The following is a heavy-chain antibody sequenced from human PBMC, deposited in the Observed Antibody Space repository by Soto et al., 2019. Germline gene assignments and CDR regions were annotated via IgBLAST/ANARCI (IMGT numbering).Heavy chain of an antibody. Sequence: GESLKISCKGSGYSFTSYWIGWVRQMPGKGLEWMGIIYPGDSDTRYSPSYQGQVTISADKSISTAYLQWSSLKASDTAMYYCARHGGSSVTLYYYYGMDVWGQGTTVTVS. V-gene: IGHV5-51*01. D-gene: IGHD2-15*01. CDR2: IYPGDSDT. CDR3: ARHGGSSVTLYYYYGMDV. J-gene: IGHJ6*02. CDR1: GYSFTSYW.